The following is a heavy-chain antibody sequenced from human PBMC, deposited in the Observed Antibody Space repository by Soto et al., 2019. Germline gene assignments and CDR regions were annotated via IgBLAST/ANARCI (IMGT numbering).Heavy chain of an antibody. CDR2: IRSKANSYAT. Sequence: EVQLVESGGGLVQPGGSLKLSCAASGFTFSGSAMHWVRQASGKGLEWVGRIRSKANSYATAYAASVKGRFTISRDDSKTTAYLQMNSLKTEDTAVYYCTRLSRLDYYYYYSMDVWGKGTTVTVSS. CDR3: TRLSRLDYYYYYSMDV. D-gene: IGHD3-16*01. J-gene: IGHJ6*03. V-gene: IGHV3-73*01. CDR1: GFTFSGSA.